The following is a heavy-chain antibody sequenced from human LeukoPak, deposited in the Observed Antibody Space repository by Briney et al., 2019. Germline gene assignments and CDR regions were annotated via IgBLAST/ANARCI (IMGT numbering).Heavy chain of an antibody. CDR3: APIRETRGVIDHHYYYMDV. J-gene: IGHJ6*03. D-gene: IGHD3-10*01. CDR1: GGTFSSYA. CDR2: IIPIFGTA. V-gene: IGHV1-69*13. Sequence: SVKVSCKASGGTFSSYAISWVRQAPGQGLEWMGGIIPIFGTANYAQKFQGRVTITADESTSTAYMELSSLRSEDTAVYYCAPIRETRGVIDHHYYYMDVWGKGTTVTVSS.